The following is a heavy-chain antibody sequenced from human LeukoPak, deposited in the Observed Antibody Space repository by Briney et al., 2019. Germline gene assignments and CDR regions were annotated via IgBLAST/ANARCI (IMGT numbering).Heavy chain of an antibody. CDR3: AKDAVYSGYFVFIDY. CDR1: GFTFSSYG. CDR2: ISYDGSNK. V-gene: IGHV3-30*18. D-gene: IGHD5-12*01. Sequence: PGGSLRLSCAASGFTFSSYGMHWVRQAPGMGLEWVAVISYDGSNKYYADSVKGRFTISRDNSKNTLYLQMNSLRAEDTAVYYCAKDAVYSGYFVFIDYWGQGTLVTVSS. J-gene: IGHJ4*02.